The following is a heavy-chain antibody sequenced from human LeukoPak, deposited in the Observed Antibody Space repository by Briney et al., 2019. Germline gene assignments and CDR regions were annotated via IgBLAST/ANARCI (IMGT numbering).Heavy chain of an antibody. Sequence: SETLSLTCTVSGGSISSYYWSWIRQPPGKGLEWIGYIYYSGSTNYNPSLKSRVTISVDTSKNQFSLKLSSVTAADTAVYYCAREMYYYDSSGISRGHAFDIWGQGTIVTVSS. D-gene: IGHD3-22*01. CDR1: GGSISSYY. J-gene: IGHJ3*02. CDR3: AREMYYYDSSGISRGHAFDI. CDR2: IYYSGST. V-gene: IGHV4-59*01.